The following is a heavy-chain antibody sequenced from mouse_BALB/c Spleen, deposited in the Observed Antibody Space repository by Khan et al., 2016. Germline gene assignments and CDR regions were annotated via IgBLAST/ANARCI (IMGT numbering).Heavy chain of an antibody. CDR1: GDSITSGN. CDR2: ISYSGST. CDR3: GRYDGSTYVRAMDY. J-gene: IGHJ4*01. D-gene: IGHD1-1*01. V-gene: IGHV3-8*02. Sequence: EVQLQESGPSLVKPSQTLSLTCSVTGDSITSGNWNWIRKFPGNKLEYMGYISYSGSTYHNPSLKSRISITRDTSKNQYYLQLNSVTTEETATYYCGRYDGSTYVRAMDYWGHGTSVTVSS.